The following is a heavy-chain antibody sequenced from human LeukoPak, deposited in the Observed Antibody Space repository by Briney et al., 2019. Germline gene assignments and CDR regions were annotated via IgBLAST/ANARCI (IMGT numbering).Heavy chain of an antibody. J-gene: IGHJ4*02. CDR1: GVSITSSSYY. D-gene: IGHD4-11*01. CDR3: ARHGGTRITLIEVYYFDS. V-gene: IGHV4-39*01. Sequence: SETLSLTCSVSGVSITSSSYYWGWIRQPPEKGLEWIGSVYYTGGTYYSPSLKSRVTISVDTSKNQFSLMLSSVTAADTAVYYCARHGGTRITLIEVYYFDSWGQGTLVTVSS. CDR2: VYYTGGT.